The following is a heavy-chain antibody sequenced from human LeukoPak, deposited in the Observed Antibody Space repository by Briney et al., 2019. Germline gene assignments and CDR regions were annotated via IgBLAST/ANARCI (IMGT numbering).Heavy chain of an antibody. CDR2: IYYSGST. Sequence: PSETLSLTCTVSGGSISSSSYYWGWIRQPPGKGLEWIGRIYYSGSTYYDPSLKSRVTISLDTSKNQFSLKLSSVTAADTAVYYCATGLGYCSGGSCYSGFTQAPLDYWGQGTLVTVSS. D-gene: IGHD2-15*01. CDR3: ATGLGYCSGGSCYSGFTQAPLDY. CDR1: GGSISSSSYY. J-gene: IGHJ4*02. V-gene: IGHV4-39*01.